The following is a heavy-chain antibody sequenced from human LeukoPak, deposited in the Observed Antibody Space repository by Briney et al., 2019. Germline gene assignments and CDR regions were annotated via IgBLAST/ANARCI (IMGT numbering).Heavy chain of an antibody. CDR3: ARDLAQYYYYYYYMDV. CDR2: IYYSGST. V-gene: IGHV4-59*01. CDR1: GGSISSYY. J-gene: IGHJ6*03. Sequence: SETLSLTCTVSGGSISSYYWSWIRQPPGKGLEWIGYIYYSGSTNYNPSLKSRVTISVDTSKNQFSLKLSSVTAADTAVYYCARDLAQYYYYYYYMDVWGKGTTVTVSS. D-gene: IGHD3-3*02.